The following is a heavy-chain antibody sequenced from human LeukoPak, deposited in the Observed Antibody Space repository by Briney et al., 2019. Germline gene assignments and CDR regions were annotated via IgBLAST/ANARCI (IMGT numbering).Heavy chain of an antibody. CDR2: VKHDGSEK. Sequence: GGSLRLSCAASGFTFSTYWMSWVRQAPGQGLEWVANVKHDGSEKYYVDSVKGRFTISRDNAKNSVYLQMNSLRDEDTAVYYCARLKDFWSSHDTPYLDFWGQGTLVTVSS. J-gene: IGHJ4*02. CDR3: ARLKDFWSSHDTPYLDF. V-gene: IGHV3-7*03. CDR1: GFTFSTYW. D-gene: IGHD3-3*01.